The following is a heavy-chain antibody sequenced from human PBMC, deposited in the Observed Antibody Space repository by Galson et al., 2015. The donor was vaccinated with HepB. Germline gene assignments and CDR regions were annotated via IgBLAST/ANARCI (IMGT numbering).Heavy chain of an antibody. J-gene: IGHJ4*02. D-gene: IGHD3-16*02. Sequence: SLRHSCAASGFTFSSYGMHWVRQAPGKGLEWVAVIWYDGSNKYYADSVKGRFTISRDNSKNTLYLQMNSLRAEDTAVYYCARGGMITFGGVIDVDYWGQGTLVTVSS. CDR3: ARGGMITFGGVIDVDY. CDR1: GFTFSSYG. CDR2: IWYDGSNK. V-gene: IGHV3-33*01.